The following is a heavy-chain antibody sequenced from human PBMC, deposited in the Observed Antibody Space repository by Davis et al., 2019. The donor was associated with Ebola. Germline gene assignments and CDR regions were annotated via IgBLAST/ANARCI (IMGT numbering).Heavy chain of an antibody. J-gene: IGHJ4*02. V-gene: IGHV5-51*01. CDR3: ARTLRFLEWLFDY. CDR1: GYRFTSYW. Sequence: GESLKISCKGSGYRFTSYWIAWVRQMPGKGLEWMGIIHPGGSEIRYSPSFQGQVTISADKSISTAYLQWSSLKASDTAMYYCARTLRFLEWLFDYWGQGTLVTVSS. CDR2: IHPGGSEI. D-gene: IGHD3-3*01.